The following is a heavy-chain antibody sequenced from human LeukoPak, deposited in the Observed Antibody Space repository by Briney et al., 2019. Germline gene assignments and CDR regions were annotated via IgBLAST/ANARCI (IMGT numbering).Heavy chain of an antibody. CDR1: GYTFTSYD. CDR3: ARGRYLLGYCSSTSCYGGDY. V-gene: IGHV1-8*01. J-gene: IGHJ4*02. Sequence: GASVKVSCKASGYTFTSYDINWVRQATGQGLEWMGWMNPNSGNTGYAQKFQGRVTMTRNTSISTAYMELSSLRSEDTAVYYCARGRYLLGYCSSTSCYGGDYRGQGTLVTVSS. D-gene: IGHD2-2*01. CDR2: MNPNSGNT.